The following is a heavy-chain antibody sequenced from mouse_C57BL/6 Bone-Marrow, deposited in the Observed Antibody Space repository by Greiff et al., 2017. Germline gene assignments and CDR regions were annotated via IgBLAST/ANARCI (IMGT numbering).Heavy chain of an antibody. CDR2: IYPGDGDT. D-gene: IGHD1-1*01. CDR1: GYAFSSSW. V-gene: IGHV1-82*01. J-gene: IGHJ1*03. Sequence: VQLQESGPELVKPGASVKISCKASGYAFSSSWMNWVKQRPGKGLEWIGRIYPGDGDTNYNGKFKGKATLTADKSTSTAYMQLSSLTSEDSAVYFCARSGVSSYWYFDVWGTGTTVTVSS. CDR3: ARSGVSSYWYFDV.